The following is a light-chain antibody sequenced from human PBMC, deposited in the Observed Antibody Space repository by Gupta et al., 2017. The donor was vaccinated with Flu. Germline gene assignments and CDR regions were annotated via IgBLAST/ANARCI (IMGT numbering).Light chain of an antibody. CDR1: QSISNY. CDR3: QQSDSTPLLT. CDR2: AAS. J-gene: IGKJ1*01. Sequence: SSLSASVGDRVTITCRASQSISNYLNWYKQKPGEAPKLLVYAASSWQSGVPSRFSGSGYGTDFTLTISSRQPEDCAPYFCQQSDSTPLLTFGHGTKVDIK. V-gene: IGKV1-39*01.